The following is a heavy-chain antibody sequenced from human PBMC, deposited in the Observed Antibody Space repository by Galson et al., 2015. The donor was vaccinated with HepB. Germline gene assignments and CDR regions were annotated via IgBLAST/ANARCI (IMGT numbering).Heavy chain of an antibody. V-gene: IGHV7-4-1*02. CDR1: GYIFSDYA. J-gene: IGHJ5*02. CDR3: ARTPSFASGSYYNAWFEP. CDR2: INTNTGKP. Sequence: SVKVYCKASGYIFSDYAINWVRQAPGQGLEWMGWINTNTGKPTYAQGFTGRFVFSLDTSVSTTYLQISSLKADDTAVYYCARTPSFASGSYYNAWFEPWGQGTLVTVSS. D-gene: IGHD3-10*01.